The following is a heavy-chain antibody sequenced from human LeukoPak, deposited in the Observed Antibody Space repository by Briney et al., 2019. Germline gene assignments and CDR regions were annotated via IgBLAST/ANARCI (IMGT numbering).Heavy chain of an antibody. V-gene: IGHV4-4*02. Sequence: SGTLSLTCAVSGGSISSSNWWSWVRQPPGKGLEWIGEIYHSGSTNYNPSLKSRVTISVDKSKNQFSLKLSSVTAADTAVYYCARSGYYDSSGYPNFDYWGQGTLVTVSS. CDR2: IYHSGST. CDR3: ARSGYYDSSGYPNFDY. CDR1: GGSISSSNW. J-gene: IGHJ4*02. D-gene: IGHD3-22*01.